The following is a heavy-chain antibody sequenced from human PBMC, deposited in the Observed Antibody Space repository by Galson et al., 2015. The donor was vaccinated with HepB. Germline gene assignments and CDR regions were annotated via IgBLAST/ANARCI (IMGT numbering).Heavy chain of an antibody. CDR2: ITQDGTQT. CDR3: VTDTWRSIDS. CDR1: RFSRFTFTAYW. V-gene: IGHV3-7*03. D-gene: IGHD1-1*01. Sequence: SLRLSCAASRFSRFTFTAYWMAWVRQSPGKGLEWVAKITQDGTQTSYLDSVKGRFAISRDNAKNSLYLQMNSLRAEDTAVYYCVTDTWRSIDSWGQGTLVTVSS. J-gene: IGHJ4*02.